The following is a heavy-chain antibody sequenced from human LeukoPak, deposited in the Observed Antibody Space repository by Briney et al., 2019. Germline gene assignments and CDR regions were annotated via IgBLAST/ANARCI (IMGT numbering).Heavy chain of an antibody. J-gene: IGHJ6*04. CDR2: IYPGDSDT. CDR3: ARWSLGTAMVTCLDV. CDR1: GYSFTCHW. V-gene: IGHV5-51*01. D-gene: IGHD5-18*01. Sequence: GESLKISCKGTGYSFTCHWIGWALQMPGKGLEWMGIIYPGDSDTRYSPSFQGQVTISADKSISTAYLQWSSLKASDTAMYYCARWSLGTAMVTCLDVGGKGTPVTVSS.